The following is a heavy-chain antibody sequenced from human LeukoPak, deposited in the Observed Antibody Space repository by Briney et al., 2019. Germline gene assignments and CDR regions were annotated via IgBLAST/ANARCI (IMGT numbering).Heavy chain of an antibody. D-gene: IGHD6-13*01. CDR3: VRHSDNIAAADY. CDR2: IYPGDSDT. J-gene: IGHJ4*02. V-gene: IGHV5-51*01. Sequence: SGESLKISCKGSGYSFTSYWIGWVRQMPGEGLEWMGIIYPGDSDTRYSPSFQGQVTFSADKSISTAHLQWSSLKASDTAMYYCVRHSDNIAAADYWGQGTLVTVSS. CDR1: GYSFTSYW.